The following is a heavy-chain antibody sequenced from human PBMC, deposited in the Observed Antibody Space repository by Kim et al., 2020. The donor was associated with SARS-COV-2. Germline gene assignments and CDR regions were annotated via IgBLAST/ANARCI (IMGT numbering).Heavy chain of an antibody. Sequence: GGSLRLSCAASGFPFTTYYMTWVRQAPGKGLEWVANIKPDGSDKNYVESVKGRFTISRDNTERSLSLQMNSLRVEDTAVYYCARGCGSYYSVWGRGTLVT. CDR3: ARGCGSYYSV. CDR2: IKPDGSDK. CDR1: GFPFTTYY. D-gene: IGHD1-26*01. V-gene: IGHV3-7*01. J-gene: IGHJ4*02.